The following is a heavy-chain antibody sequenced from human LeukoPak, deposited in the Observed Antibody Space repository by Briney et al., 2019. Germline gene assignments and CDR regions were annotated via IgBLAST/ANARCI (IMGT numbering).Heavy chain of an antibody. Sequence: SETLFLTCTVSGGSISTYYWSWIRQPPGKGLEWLGNVYYSGSTNYNPSLKSRVTISVDTSNNQFSLMLSSVTAADTAVYYCAREGMAIGFARFPIFNYWGQGTLVTVSS. V-gene: IGHV4-59*01. CDR3: AREGMAIGFARFPIFNY. J-gene: IGHJ4*02. D-gene: IGHD3-3*01. CDR2: VYYSGST. CDR1: GGSISTYY.